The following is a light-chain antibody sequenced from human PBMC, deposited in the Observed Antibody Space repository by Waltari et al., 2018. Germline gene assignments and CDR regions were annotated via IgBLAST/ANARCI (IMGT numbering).Light chain of an antibody. CDR2: KNN. Sequence: QSILTQPPSASGTPGQRVTISCSGASSNLGNNYVSRYRQLPGTAPKLLLYKNNQRPAGVPDRFSGSKSGTSASLAISGLRAEDESDYFCSTWDDSVTGWLFGGGTKLTVL. CDR1: SSNLGNNY. V-gene: IGLV1-47*01. J-gene: IGLJ3*02. CDR3: STWDDSVTGWL.